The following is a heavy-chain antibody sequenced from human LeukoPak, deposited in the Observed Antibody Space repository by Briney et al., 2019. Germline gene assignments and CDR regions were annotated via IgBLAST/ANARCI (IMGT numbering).Heavy chain of an antibody. J-gene: IGHJ3*01. Sequence: GGSLRLSCAVSGSTVKRNYMSWARQAPGKGLEWVSVIYSGGDTYYADSVKGRFTISRDNSKNTVYLQMNNLRPEDAAVYYCARLDDSNSRRPENDASDVWGQGTTVTVSS. V-gene: IGHV3-66*02. CDR2: IYSGGDT. CDR3: ARLDDSNSRRPENDASDV. CDR1: GSTVKRNY. D-gene: IGHD3-22*01.